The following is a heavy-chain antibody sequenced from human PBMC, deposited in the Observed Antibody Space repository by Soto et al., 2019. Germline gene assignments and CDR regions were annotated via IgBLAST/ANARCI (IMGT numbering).Heavy chain of an antibody. Sequence: QVQLQESGPGLVKPSETLSLTCTVSGWSISSYYWSWIRQPPGKGLEWIGYIYYRANPNYNPSLKIRFTISKATSKNQFSLKLSSLTDADTAVYYCARHYGDGYDYLDYWGQGTLVTVSS. CDR3: ARHYGDGYDYLDY. CDR2: IYYRANP. V-gene: IGHV4-59*08. J-gene: IGHJ4*02. CDR1: GWSISSYY. D-gene: IGHD5-12*01.